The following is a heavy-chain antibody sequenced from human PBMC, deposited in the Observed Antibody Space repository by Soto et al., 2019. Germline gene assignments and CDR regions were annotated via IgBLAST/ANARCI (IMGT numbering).Heavy chain of an antibody. CDR2: ISTNNGYT. V-gene: IGHV1-18*01. CDR3: ARALPMVRGVIIPFFDY. CDR1: GYTFSSYG. J-gene: IGHJ4*02. D-gene: IGHD3-10*01. Sequence: GASVKVSCKASGYTFSSYGVTWVRQAPGQGLEWMGWISTNNGYTIYAQKVQGRVTMTTDTSTSTAYMELRSLRCDDTAVYYCARALPMVRGVIIPFFDYWGQGTLVTVSS.